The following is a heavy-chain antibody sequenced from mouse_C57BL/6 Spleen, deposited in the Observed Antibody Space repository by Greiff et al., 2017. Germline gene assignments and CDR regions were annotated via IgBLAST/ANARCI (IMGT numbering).Heavy chain of an antibody. CDR2: IRRKSSNYAT. CDR1: GFTFTTYA. CDR3: VGEGWDYSSYDAMDY. J-gene: IGHJ4*01. V-gene: IGHV10-3*01. D-gene: IGHD2-5*01. Sequence: EVHLVESGGGLVQPKGSLKLSCAASGFTFTTYAMHWVRQAPGKGLEWVARIRRKSSNYATYYADSVKDRFTISRDDSQSMLYLQMNNLKTDDTAMYYGVGEGWDYSSYDAMDYWGQGTSVTVSS.